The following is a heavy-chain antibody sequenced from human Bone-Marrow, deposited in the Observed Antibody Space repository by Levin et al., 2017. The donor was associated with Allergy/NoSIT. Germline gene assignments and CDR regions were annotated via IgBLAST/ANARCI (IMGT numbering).Heavy chain of an antibody. CDR2: IYYSGST. CDR3: ARDRPRVLLWFGELPEGWFDP. Sequence: SQTLSLTCTVSGGSISSYYWSWIRQPPGKGLEWIGYIYYSGSTNYNPSLKSRVTISVDTSKNQFSLKLSSVTAADTAVYYCARDRPRVLLWFGELPEGWFDPWGQGTLVTVSS. D-gene: IGHD3-10*01. J-gene: IGHJ5*02. V-gene: IGHV4-59*01. CDR1: GGSISSYY.